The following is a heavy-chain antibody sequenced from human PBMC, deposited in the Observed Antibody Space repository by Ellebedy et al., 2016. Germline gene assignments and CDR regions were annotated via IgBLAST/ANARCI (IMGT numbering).Heavy chain of an antibody. D-gene: IGHD6-13*01. J-gene: IGHJ4*02. V-gene: IGHV3-23*01. Sequence: GESLKISXAASGFTFSSFAMSWVRQAPGKGLDWVSAISGSGASTYYADAVKGRFTISRDNSKNTLYLQMNSLKTEDTAVYYCTTEDSSNWSSYFDYWGQGTLVTVSS. CDR1: GFTFSSFA. CDR3: TTEDSSNWSSYFDY. CDR2: ISGSGAST.